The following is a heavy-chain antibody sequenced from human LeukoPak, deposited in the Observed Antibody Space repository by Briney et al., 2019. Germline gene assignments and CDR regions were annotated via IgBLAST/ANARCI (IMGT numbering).Heavy chain of an antibody. D-gene: IGHD3-22*01. V-gene: IGHV3-33*01. CDR2: IWYDGSNK. J-gene: IGHJ3*02. CDR1: GFTFSSYG. Sequence: GGSLRLSCAASGFTFSSYGMHWVRQAPGKGLEWVAVIWYDGSNKYYVDSVQGRFTISRDNSKNTLYLQMSSLRAEDTAVYYCARGDYYDSGGHYFPDAFDIWGQETMVTVSS. CDR3: ARGDYYDSGGHYFPDAFDI.